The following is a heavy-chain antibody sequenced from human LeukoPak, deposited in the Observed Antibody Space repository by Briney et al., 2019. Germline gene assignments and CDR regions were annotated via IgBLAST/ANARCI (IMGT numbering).Heavy chain of an antibody. D-gene: IGHD4-17*01. Sequence: GESLKISFKGSGYRFTSYWISWVRQMPGKGLEWMGRIDPSDSYTNYSPSFQGHVTISADKSISTAYLQWSSLKASDTAMYYCARVVRGSYGLDYWGQGTLVTVSS. CDR3: ARVVRGSYGLDY. CDR1: GYRFTSYW. J-gene: IGHJ4*02. CDR2: IDPSDSYT. V-gene: IGHV5-10-1*01.